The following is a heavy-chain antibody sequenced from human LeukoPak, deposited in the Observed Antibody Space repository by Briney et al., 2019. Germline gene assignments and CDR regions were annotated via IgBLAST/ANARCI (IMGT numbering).Heavy chain of an antibody. D-gene: IGHD4-23*01. CDR3: ARESWDYGGNSGDY. V-gene: IGHV1-69*04. J-gene: IGHJ4*02. Sequence: GSSVKVSCKASGGTFSSYAISWVRQAPGQGLEWMGRIIPILGIANYAQKFQGRVTITADKSTSTAYMELSSLRSEDTAVYYCARESWDYGGNSGDYWGQGTLVTVSS. CDR1: GGTFSSYA. CDR2: IIPILGIA.